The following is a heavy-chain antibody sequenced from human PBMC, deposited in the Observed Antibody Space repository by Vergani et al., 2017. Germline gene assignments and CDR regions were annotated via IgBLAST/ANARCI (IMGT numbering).Heavy chain of an antibody. CDR1: GFTVSSYS. CDR2: ISSSSSYI. J-gene: IGHJ4*02. D-gene: IGHD6-13*01. V-gene: IGHV3-21*05. Sequence: EVQLVESGGGFVPPGGSLRLSCEASGFTVSSYSITWIRQAPGKGLEWVSYISSSSSYIYYADSVKGRFTISRDNAKNSLYLQMNSLRAEDTAVYYCARGTIAAAGANDYWGQGTLVTVSS. CDR3: ARGTIAAAGANDY.